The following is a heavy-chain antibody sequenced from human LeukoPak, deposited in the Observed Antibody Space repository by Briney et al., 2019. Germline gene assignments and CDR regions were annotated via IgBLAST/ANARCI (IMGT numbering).Heavy chain of an antibody. CDR1: GFTFSSYA. Sequence: GGSLRPSCAASGFTFSSYAMHWVRQAPGKGLEWVAVISYDGSNKYYADSVKGRFTTSRDNSKNTLYLQMNSLRAEDTAVYYCAREGIAVADAPWGYYFDYWGQGTLVTVSS. D-gene: IGHD6-19*01. CDR2: ISYDGSNK. V-gene: IGHV3-30*04. J-gene: IGHJ4*02. CDR3: AREGIAVADAPWGYYFDY.